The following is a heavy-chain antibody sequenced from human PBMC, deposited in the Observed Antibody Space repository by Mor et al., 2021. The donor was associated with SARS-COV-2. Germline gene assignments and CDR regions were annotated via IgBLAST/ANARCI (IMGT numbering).Heavy chain of an antibody. D-gene: IGHD5-18*01. V-gene: IGHV3-15*01. CDR2: IKTKTDGETT. CDR3: TGYGLDY. Sequence: RIKTKTDGETTDYTTPVKGRFAISRDDSENMLYLQMNSLKTEDTAVYYCTGYGLDYWGQGTLVT. J-gene: IGHJ4*02.